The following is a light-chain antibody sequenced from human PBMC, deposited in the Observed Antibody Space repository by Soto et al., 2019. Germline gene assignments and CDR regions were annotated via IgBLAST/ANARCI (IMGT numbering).Light chain of an antibody. CDR3: AAWDNSLSAYV. V-gene: IGLV1-44*01. Sequence: QSVLTQPPSASGTPGQRVTISCSGSSSNIGSNPVNWYQQLPGTAPKLLIFTNNLRPSGVPDRFSGSKSGTSASLAISGLQSEDEADYYCAAWDNSLSAYVFGTGTQLTVL. CDR1: SSNIGSNP. J-gene: IGLJ1*01. CDR2: TNN.